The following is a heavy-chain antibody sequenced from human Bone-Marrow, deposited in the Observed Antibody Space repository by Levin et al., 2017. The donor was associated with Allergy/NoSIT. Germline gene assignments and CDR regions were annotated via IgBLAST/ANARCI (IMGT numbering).Heavy chain of an antibody. CDR3: AKAEVAFDL. J-gene: IGHJ4*02. V-gene: IGHV3-30*18. CDR1: GFSFSNYA. Sequence: PGGSLRLSCEASGFSFSNYAMYWLRQAPGKGPQWVALISYDGFKKKFAESVRGRFTISRDNSKNTLYLDMNSLRGEDTAIYYCAKAEVAFDLWGQGTLVTVSS. D-gene: IGHD2-15*01. CDR2: ISYDGFKK.